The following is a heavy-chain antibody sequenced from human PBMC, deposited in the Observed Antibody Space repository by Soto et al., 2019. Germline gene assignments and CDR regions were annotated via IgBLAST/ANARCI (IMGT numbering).Heavy chain of an antibody. CDR1: GYTFINFD. J-gene: IGHJ5*02. CDR3: ARMASAGTLNWFDP. D-gene: IGHD6-13*01. CDR2: MNPGSGKT. Sequence: ASVKVSCKASGYTFINFDISWVRQAAGQGHEWLGWMNPGSGKTGYASKFQGRVAMTRDASTGTSHLELSSLTSDDTAVYYCARMASAGTLNWFDPWGQGTLVTVSS. V-gene: IGHV1-8*02.